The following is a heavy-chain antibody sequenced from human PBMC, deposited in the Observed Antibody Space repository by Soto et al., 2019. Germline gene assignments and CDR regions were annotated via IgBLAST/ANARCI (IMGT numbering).Heavy chain of an antibody. V-gene: IGHV1-69*01. Sequence: QVQLVQSGAEVKKPGSSVKVSCKASGGTFSSYAISWVRQAPGQGLEWMGGIIPIFGTANYAQEFQGRVTITADESTSTAYMELSSLRSEDTAVYYCARETRRYDAHRPPIDYGMDVWGQGTTVTVSS. CDR2: IIPIFGTA. D-gene: IGHD3-3*01. CDR1: GGTFSSYA. CDR3: ARETRRYDAHRPPIDYGMDV. J-gene: IGHJ6*02.